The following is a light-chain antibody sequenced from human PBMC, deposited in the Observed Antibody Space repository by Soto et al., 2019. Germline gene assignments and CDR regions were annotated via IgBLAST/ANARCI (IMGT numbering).Light chain of an antibody. Sequence: QMSQSPSSLSASACEAGTITCRASQNIIRHLNWYQHKPGGAPRLLIYAASTLQSGVPSRFTGSGSGTEFTLTITGLQPEDFATYYCRQSYNMPIAFGQGTRLEIK. CDR2: AAS. V-gene: IGKV1-39*01. CDR3: RQSYNMPIA. CDR1: QNIIRH. J-gene: IGKJ5*01.